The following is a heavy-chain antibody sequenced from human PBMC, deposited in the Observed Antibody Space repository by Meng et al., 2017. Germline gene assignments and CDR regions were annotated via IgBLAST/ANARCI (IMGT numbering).Heavy chain of an antibody. CDR2: INPILGIP. J-gene: IGHJ4*02. D-gene: IGHD4-17*01. CDR1: GGRFSGYS. Sequence: QVQLVQAAAEVKKPGSSVKVSCKASGGRFSGYSITWVRQAPGQGLEWMGRINPILGIPNYAQKFQGRVTMTADTYTNTAYMELSGLRSDDTAVYYCARDPTAVTDLDFWGQGTLVTVFS. CDR3: ARDPTAVTDLDF. V-gene: IGHV1-69*04.